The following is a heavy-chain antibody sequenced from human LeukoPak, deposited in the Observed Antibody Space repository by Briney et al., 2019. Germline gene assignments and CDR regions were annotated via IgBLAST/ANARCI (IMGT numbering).Heavy chain of an antibody. CDR3: ARDRDSRWDFDL. CDR1: GFTFSAYW. Sequence: PGGSLRLSCAASGFTFSAYWINWVRQAPGKGLEWVASIKQDGSETYYVDSVKGRFTLSRDNAKNSLYLQMNSLGADDTAVYYCARDRDSRWDFDLWGRGTLVTVSS. V-gene: IGHV3-7*01. J-gene: IGHJ2*01. CDR2: IKQDGSET. D-gene: IGHD3-22*01.